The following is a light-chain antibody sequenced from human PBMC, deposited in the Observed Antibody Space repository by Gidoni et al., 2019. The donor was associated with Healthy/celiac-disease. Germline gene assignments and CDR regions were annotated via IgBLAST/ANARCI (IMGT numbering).Light chain of an antibody. V-gene: IGKV1-39*01. J-gene: IGKJ2*01. Sequence: DPQMPQSPSSLSASVGDRVTITCRASQSISSYLNWYQQKPGKAPKLLIYAASSLQSGVPSRFSGSGSGTDFTLTISSLQPEDFATYYCQQSYSTPYTFGQXTKLEIK. CDR1: QSISSY. CDR3: QQSYSTPYT. CDR2: AAS.